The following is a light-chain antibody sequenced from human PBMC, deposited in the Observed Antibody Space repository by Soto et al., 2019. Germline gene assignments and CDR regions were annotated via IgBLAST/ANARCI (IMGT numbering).Light chain of an antibody. CDR3: QQYYSTPYT. Sequence: DIVMTQSPDSLAVSLGERATINCKSSQSVLYLSNNKNFLGWYQQRPGQPPKLLIHWASTREAGVADRFSARGSGRDFSLTIISLLPEDGAMDYCQQYYSTPYTFGQGTNLEI. CDR2: WAS. J-gene: IGKJ2*01. V-gene: IGKV4-1*01. CDR1: QSVLYLSNNKNF.